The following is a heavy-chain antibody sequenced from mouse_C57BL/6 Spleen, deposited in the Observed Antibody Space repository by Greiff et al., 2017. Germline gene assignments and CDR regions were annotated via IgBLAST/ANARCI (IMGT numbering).Heavy chain of an antibody. V-gene: IGHV1-61*01. CDR2: IYPSDSET. J-gene: IGHJ3*01. Sequence: QVQLQQPGAELVRPGSSVKLSCKASGYTFTSYWMDWVKQRPGQGLEWIGNIYPSDSETHYNQKFKDKATLTVDKSSSTAYMQLSILTSEDSAVYYCAREDYYGSSLRFAYWGQGTLVTVSA. CDR3: AREDYYGSSLRFAY. CDR1: GYTFTSYW. D-gene: IGHD1-1*01.